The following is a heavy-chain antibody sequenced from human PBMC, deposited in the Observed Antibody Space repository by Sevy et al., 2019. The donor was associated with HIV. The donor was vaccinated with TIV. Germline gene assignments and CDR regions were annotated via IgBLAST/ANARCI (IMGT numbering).Heavy chain of an antibody. CDR1: GFTFSNAW. D-gene: IGHD4-17*01. CDR2: IKSKTDGGTT. V-gene: IGHV3-15*01. Sequence: GGSLRLSCAASGFTFSNAWMSWVRQAPGKGLEWVGRIKSKTDGGTTNYAAPVKGRFTISRDDSKNTLYLQMNSLKTEDTAVYYCTTLPYGDYEGYWGQGTLVTVSS. CDR3: TTLPYGDYEGY. J-gene: IGHJ4*02.